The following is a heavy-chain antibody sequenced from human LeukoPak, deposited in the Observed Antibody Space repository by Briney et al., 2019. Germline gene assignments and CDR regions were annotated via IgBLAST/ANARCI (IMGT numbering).Heavy chain of an antibody. CDR3: AGYCSGGSCSWFDP. J-gene: IGHJ5*02. CDR2: INPNSGGT. CDR1: GYTFTGYY. Sequence: ASVKVSCKASGYTFTGYYMHWVRQAPGQGLEWMGWINPNSGGTNYAQKFQGWVTMTRDTSISTAYMELSRLRSDDTAVYYCAGYCSGGSCSWFDPWGQGTLVTVSS. V-gene: IGHV1-2*04. D-gene: IGHD2-15*01.